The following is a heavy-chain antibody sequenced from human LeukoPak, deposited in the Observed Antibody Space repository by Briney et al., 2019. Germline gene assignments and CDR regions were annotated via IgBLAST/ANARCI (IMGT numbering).Heavy chain of an antibody. V-gene: IGHV1-24*01. CDR1: GYTLTELS. CDR2: FDPEDGET. D-gene: IGHD2-8*01. CDR3: ATGLSWGYCTNGVCPFDP. J-gene: IGHJ5*02. Sequence: ASVKVSCKVSGYTLTELSMHWVRQAPGKGLEWMGGFDPEDGETIYAQKFQGRVTMTEDTSTDTAYMELSSLRSEDTAVYYCATGLSWGYCTNGVCPFDPWGQGTLVTVSS.